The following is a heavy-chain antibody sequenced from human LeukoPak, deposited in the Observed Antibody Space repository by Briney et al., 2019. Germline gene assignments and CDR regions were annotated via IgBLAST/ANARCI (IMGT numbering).Heavy chain of an antibody. CDR2: INGDGSRT. V-gene: IGHV3-74*01. Sequence: PGGSLGLSCAASGFSFSSYWMHWVRQAPGKGLVWVSRINGDGSRTYYADSVKGRFTISRDNAKNTLYVQMNSLRAEDTAVYYCARETSQDYFDSWGQGTLVTVSS. CDR1: GFSFSSYW. J-gene: IGHJ4*02. CDR3: ARETSQDYFDS.